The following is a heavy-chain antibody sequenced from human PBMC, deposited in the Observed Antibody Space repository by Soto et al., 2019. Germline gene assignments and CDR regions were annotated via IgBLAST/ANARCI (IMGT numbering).Heavy chain of an antibody. CDR3: LEDSYYHDSTGYYIFDY. J-gene: IGHJ4*02. CDR1: GFTFSSYG. CDR2: ISYDGSNK. Sequence: GGSLRLSCAASGFTFSSYGMHWVRQAPGKGLEWVAVISYDGSNKYYADSVKGRFTISRDNSKNTLYLQMNSLRAEDTAVYYCLEDSYYHDSTGYYIFDYWGQGTLVTVSS. V-gene: IGHV3-30*18. D-gene: IGHD3-22*01.